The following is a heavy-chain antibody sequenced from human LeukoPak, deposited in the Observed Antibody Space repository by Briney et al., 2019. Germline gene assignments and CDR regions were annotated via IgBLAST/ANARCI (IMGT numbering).Heavy chain of an antibody. CDR3: AKDFSGWYYDAFDI. CDR1: GFTFDDYG. D-gene: IGHD6-19*01. V-gene: IGHV3-43*02. J-gene: IGHJ3*02. CDR2: ISGDGGST. Sequence: PGRSLRLSCAASGFTFDDYGMHWVRQAPGKGLEWVSLISGDGGSTYYADSVKGRFTISRDNSKNSLYLQMNSLRTEDTALYYCAKDFSGWYYDAFDIWGQGTMVTVSS.